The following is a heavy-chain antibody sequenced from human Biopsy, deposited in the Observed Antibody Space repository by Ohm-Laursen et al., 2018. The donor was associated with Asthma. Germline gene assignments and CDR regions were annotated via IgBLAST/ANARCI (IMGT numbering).Heavy chain of an antibody. CDR1: GFTFGSYG. CDR3: GRERSYMVDY. CDR2: IWFDGSNK. D-gene: IGHD3-10*01. J-gene: IGHJ4*02. V-gene: IGHV3-33*01. Sequence: SLRLSCTASGFTFGSYGLHWVRQAPGKGLEWVADIWFDGSNKHYADSVKGRFTISRDNSKNTLYLQMNSLRAEDTAPYYCGRERSYMVDYWGQGTLVTVSS.